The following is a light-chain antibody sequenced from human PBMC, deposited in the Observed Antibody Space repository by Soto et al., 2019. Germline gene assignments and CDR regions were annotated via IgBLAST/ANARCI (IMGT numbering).Light chain of an antibody. CDR1: QSVCRS. J-gene: IGKJ4*01. CDR2: DAS. Sequence: EIVLTQSPDTLSLSPGGRATLSCRASQSVCRSLAWYKQKPGQAPRLLIYDASNRPTGIPARFSGSGSGTDFTLTISSLEPEDFAVYFCQQRSRSLTFGGGTRVEIK. CDR3: QQRSRSLT. V-gene: IGKV3-11*01.